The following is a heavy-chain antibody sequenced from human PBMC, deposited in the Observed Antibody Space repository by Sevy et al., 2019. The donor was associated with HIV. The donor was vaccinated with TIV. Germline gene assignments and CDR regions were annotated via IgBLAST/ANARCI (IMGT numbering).Heavy chain of an antibody. J-gene: IGHJ4*02. Sequence: GGSLRLSCGASGSIFSLYGMHWVRQAPGKGLEWVAFIRFDGSDKYYAYSVKGRLTITRDNSKNTLYLQMNSLRPEDTALYYCAKDLESYSSSWPYCFDYWGQGTLVTVSS. CDR1: GSIFSLYG. D-gene: IGHD6-13*01. CDR2: IRFDGSDK. V-gene: IGHV3-30*02. CDR3: AKDLESYSSSWPYCFDY.